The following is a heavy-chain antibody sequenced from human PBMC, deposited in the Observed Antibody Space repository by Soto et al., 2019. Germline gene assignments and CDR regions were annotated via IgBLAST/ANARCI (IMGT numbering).Heavy chain of an antibody. J-gene: IGHJ4*02. CDR1: GGSISSGDYY. V-gene: IGHV4-30-4*01. CDR2: IYYSGST. CDR3: ARATVVTPRYFDY. Sequence: SETLSLTCNVSGGSISSGDYYWNWIRQPPGKGLEWIGYIYYSGSTYNNPSLKSRVTISVDTSKNQFSLKLSSVTAADTAVYYCARATVVTPRYFDYWGQGTLVTVSS. D-gene: IGHD4-17*01.